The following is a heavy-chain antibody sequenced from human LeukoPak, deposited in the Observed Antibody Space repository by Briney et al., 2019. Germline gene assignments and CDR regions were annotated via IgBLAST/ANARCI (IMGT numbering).Heavy chain of an antibody. V-gene: IGHV4-4*02. J-gene: IGHJ3*02. CDR1: GGSISRSNW. CDR2: IYDNGST. Sequence: PSETLSLTCAVSGGSISRSNWWSWVRQSPGKGLEWIGEIYDNGSTNYNPSLKSRVTISVDTSKNQFSLKLSSVTAADTAVYYCAGEGGTGAFDIWGQGTMVTVSP. D-gene: IGHD1-14*01. CDR3: AGEGGTGAFDI.